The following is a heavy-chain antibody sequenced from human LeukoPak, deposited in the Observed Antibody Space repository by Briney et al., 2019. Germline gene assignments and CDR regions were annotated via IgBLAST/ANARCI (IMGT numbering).Heavy chain of an antibody. CDR3: ARDRDGDYPSNYFDY. J-gene: IGHJ4*02. CDR2: INPNSGGT. D-gene: IGHD4-17*01. V-gene: IGHV1-2*02. CDR1: GYTFTGYY. Sequence: ASVKVSCKASGYTFTGYYMHWVRQAPGQGLEWMGWINPNSGGTNYAQKFQGRVTMTRDTSISTAYIELSRLRSDDTAVYYCARDRDGDYPSNYFDYWGQGTLVTVSS.